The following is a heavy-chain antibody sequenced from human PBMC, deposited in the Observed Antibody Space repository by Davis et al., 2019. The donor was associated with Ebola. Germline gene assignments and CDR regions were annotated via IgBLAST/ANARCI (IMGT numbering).Heavy chain of an antibody. D-gene: IGHD3-3*01. Sequence: MPSETLSLTCAVSGSFVSSGGYSWIWIRQPPGKGLEWIGNYYYTGSTYYSPSLRSRVTISVDTSKNLFSLKLTSVTAADTAVYYCARKGLRFLGREPSFMNWFDPWGQGTLVTVSS. J-gene: IGHJ5*02. V-gene: IGHV4-30-4*07. CDR2: YYYTGST. CDR3: ARKGLRFLGREPSFMNWFDP. CDR1: GSFVSSGGYS.